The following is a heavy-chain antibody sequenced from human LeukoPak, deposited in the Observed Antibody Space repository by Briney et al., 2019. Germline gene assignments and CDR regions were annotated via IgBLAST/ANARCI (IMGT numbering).Heavy chain of an antibody. V-gene: IGHV4-59*12. J-gene: IGHJ4*02. CDR3: ARVRGYCSSTSCRTSPPDY. D-gene: IGHD2-2*01. CDR1: GGSISSYY. CDR2: IYYSGST. Sequence: PSETLSLTCTVSGGSISSYYWSWIRQPPGKGLEWIGYIYYSGSTNYNPSLKSRVTISVDTSKNQFSLKLSSVTAADTAVYYCARVRGYCSSTSCRTSPPDYWGQGTLVTVSS.